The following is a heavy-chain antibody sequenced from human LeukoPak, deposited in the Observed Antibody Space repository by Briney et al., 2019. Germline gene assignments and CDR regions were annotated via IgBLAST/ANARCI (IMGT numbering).Heavy chain of an antibody. D-gene: IGHD1-26*01. CDR2: IYISGST. V-gene: IGHV4-4*07. J-gene: IGHJ4*02. CDR1: GVSNTNYY. CDR3: ARDYLVGAPLDY. Sequence: SETLPLTCSFSGVSNTNYYWAWIRQPAGKGLEWIGRIYISGSTNYNPSLKGRVSISIDKTNNQFSLKLRSVTAADTAVYYCARDYLVGAPLDYWGQGTLVTVSS.